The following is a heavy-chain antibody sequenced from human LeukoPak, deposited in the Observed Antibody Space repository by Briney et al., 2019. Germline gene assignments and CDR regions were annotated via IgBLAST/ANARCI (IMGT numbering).Heavy chain of an antibody. CDR2: INPNSGGT. J-gene: IGHJ5*02. CDR3: ARLIAAAGTNWFDP. CDR1: GYTFTGYY. V-gene: IGHV1-2*02. D-gene: IGHD6-13*01. Sequence: ASVKVSCKASGYTFTGYYMHWVRQAPGQGLEWMGWINPNSGGTNYAQKFQGRVTMTRDTSISTAYMEPSRLRSDDTAVYYCARLIAAAGTNWFDPWGQGTLVTVSS.